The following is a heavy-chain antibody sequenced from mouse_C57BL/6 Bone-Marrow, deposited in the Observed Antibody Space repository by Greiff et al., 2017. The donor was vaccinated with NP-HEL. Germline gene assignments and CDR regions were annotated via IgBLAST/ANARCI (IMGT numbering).Heavy chain of an antibody. CDR3: ARGDYWGNLDY. J-gene: IGHJ2*01. CDR1: GYAFSSYW. CDR2: IYPGDGDT. Sequence: VKVVESGAELVKPGASVKISCKASGYAFSSYWMNWVKQRPGKGLEWIGQIYPGDGDTNYNGKFKGKATLTADKSSSTAYMQLSSLTSEDSAVYFCARGDYWGNLDYWGQGTTLTVSS. V-gene: IGHV1-80*01. D-gene: IGHD2-1*01.